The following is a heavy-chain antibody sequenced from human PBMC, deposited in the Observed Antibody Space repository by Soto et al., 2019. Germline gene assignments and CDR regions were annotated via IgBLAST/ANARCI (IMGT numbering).Heavy chain of an antibody. CDR1: GYTFTSYD. Sequence: QVQLVQSGADVKKPGASVKVSCKASGYTFTSYDINWVRQATGQGLEWMGWMNPNSGNTGYAQKFQGRVTMTRNTSISTAYMELSSLRSEDTAVYYCARFPGYYYYYYMDVWGKGTTVTVSS. CDR3: ARFPGYYYYYYMDV. J-gene: IGHJ6*03. CDR2: MNPNSGNT. V-gene: IGHV1-8*01.